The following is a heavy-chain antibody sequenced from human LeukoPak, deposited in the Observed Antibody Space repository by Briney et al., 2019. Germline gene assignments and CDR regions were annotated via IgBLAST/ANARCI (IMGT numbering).Heavy chain of an antibody. CDR1: GFIVSSNY. V-gene: IGHV3-53*01. Sequence: GGSLRLSCAASGFIVSSNYMSWVRQAPGKGLEWVSVLYSGGATYYADSVKGRFTISRDNSKNTLYLQMNSLRAEDTAVYYCAKELALTKTSYYFDYWGQGTLVTVSS. CDR2: LYSGGAT. CDR3: AKELALTKTSYYFDY. J-gene: IGHJ4*02.